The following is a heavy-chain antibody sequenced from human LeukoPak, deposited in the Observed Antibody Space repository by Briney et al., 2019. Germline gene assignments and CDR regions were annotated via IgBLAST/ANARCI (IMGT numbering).Heavy chain of an antibody. J-gene: IGHJ4*02. D-gene: IGHD2-15*01. V-gene: IGHV1-2*02. Sequence: ASVKVSCRASGYTFTGYYMHWVRQAPGQGLEWMGWINPNSGGTNYAQKFQGRVTMTRDTSISTAYMELSRLRSDDTAVYYCAKGGYCSGGSCSFDYWGQGTLVTVSS. CDR1: GYTFTGYY. CDR3: AKGGYCSGGSCSFDY. CDR2: INPNSGGT.